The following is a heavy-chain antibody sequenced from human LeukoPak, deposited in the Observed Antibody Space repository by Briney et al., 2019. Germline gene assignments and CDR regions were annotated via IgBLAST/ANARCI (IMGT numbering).Heavy chain of an antibody. CDR3: AKGGQWRGFSSLDY. D-gene: IGHD6-19*01. CDR1: GFTFSSYTFSTYA. J-gene: IGHJ4*02. V-gene: IGHV3-23*01. CDR2: ISGSGGST. Sequence: GGSLRLSCAASGFTFSSYTFSTYAMSWVRQAPGKGLEWVSAISGSGGSTYYADSVKGRFTISRDNSKNTLYLQMNSLRAEDTAVYYCAKGGQWRGFSSLDYWGQGTLVTVSS.